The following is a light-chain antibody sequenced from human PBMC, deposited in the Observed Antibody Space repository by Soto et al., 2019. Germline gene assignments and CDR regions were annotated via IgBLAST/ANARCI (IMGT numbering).Light chain of an antibody. CDR2: EVS. Sequence: QSVLTQPPSVSGSPGQSVTISCTGTSSDVGRYNLVSWYQQPPGTAPKLMIYEVSNRPSGVPDRFSGSKSGNTASLTISGLQAEDEADYYCTSYSSSITDVFGTGTKVTVL. J-gene: IGLJ1*01. CDR3: TSYSSSITDV. CDR1: SSDVGRYNL. V-gene: IGLV2-18*02.